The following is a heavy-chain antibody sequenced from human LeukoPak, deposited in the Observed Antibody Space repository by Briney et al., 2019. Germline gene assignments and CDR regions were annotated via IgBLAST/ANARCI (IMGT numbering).Heavy chain of an antibody. CDR3: ARGLNSYEGGGYPS. CDR2: IRYDGSNK. D-gene: IGHD3-22*01. CDR1: GFTFSSYG. Sequence: GGSLRLSCAASGFTFSSYGMHWVRQAPGKGLEWVAFIRYDGSNKYYADSVKGRFTISRDNSKNTLYLQMNSLRAEDTAVYYCARGLNSYEGGGYPSWGQGTLFTVSS. J-gene: IGHJ4*02. V-gene: IGHV3-30*02.